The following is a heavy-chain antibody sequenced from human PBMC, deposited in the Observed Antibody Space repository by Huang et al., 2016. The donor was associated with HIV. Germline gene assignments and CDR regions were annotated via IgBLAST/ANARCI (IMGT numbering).Heavy chain of an antibody. CDR3: ARSAYGDLDY. D-gene: IGHD4-17*01. CDR2: MNPNTGNT. Sequence: QVHLVQSGAEVKKPGASVKVSCKASGYTFTNYDINWVRQAPGRGIEWRGWMNPNTGNTGFVQSFQGRVTMTRKTSITTAYMELTSLTSEDTAVYYCARSAYGDLDYWGLGTLVIVSS. J-gene: IGHJ4*02. CDR1: GYTFTNYD. V-gene: IGHV1-8*02.